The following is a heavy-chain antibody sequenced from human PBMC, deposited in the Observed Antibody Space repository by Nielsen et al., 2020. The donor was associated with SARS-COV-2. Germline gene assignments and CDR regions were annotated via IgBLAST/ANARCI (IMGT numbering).Heavy chain of an antibody. CDR3: ARDPPNSSSSEGDFDY. CDR2: ISSSSSTI. Sequence: GGSLRLSCAASGFTFSSYSMNWVRQAPGKGLEWVSYISSSSSTIYYADSVKGRFTISRDNAKNSLYLQMNSLRDEDTAVYYCARDPPNSSSSEGDFDYWGQGTLVTVSS. CDR1: GFTFSSYS. V-gene: IGHV3-48*02. D-gene: IGHD6-6*01. J-gene: IGHJ4*02.